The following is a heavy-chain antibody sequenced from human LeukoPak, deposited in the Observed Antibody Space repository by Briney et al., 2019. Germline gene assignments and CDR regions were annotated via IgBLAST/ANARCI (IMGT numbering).Heavy chain of an antibody. D-gene: IGHD6-19*01. CDR1: GFTFSSNY. CDR3: ARDHSGGSGWSGGFDY. Sequence: GGSLRLSCAASGFTFSSNYMSWVRQAPGKGLEWVSVIYSGGSTYYADSVKGRFTISRDNSKNTLYLQMNSLRAEDTAVYYCARDHSGGSGWSGGFDYWGQGTLVTVSS. CDR2: IYSGGST. J-gene: IGHJ4*02. V-gene: IGHV3-66*01.